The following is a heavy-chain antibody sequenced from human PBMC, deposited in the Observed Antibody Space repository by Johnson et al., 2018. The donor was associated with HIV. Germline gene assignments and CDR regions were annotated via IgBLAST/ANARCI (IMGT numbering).Heavy chain of an antibody. J-gene: IGHJ3*02. D-gene: IGHD2-15*01. CDR2: ISYDGSNK. CDR1: GFTFSSYA. Sequence: QVQLVESGGGVVQPGGSLRLSCAASGFTFSSYAMHWVRQAPGKGLEWVAVISYDGSNKYYADSVKGRFTISRDNSKNTLYLQMNSLRVEDTAVYYCAREHCSGGSCFLDIWGQGTMVTVSS. CDR3: AREHCSGGSCFLDI. V-gene: IGHV3-30*14.